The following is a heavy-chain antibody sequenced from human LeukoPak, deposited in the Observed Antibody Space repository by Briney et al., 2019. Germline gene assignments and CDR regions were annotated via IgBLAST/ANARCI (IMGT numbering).Heavy chain of an antibody. V-gene: IGHV1-69*13. Sequence: ASVKVSCKASGGTFSSYAISWVRQAPGQGLEWMGGIIPIFGIANYAQKFQGRVTITADESTSTAYMELSSLRSEDTAVYYCARGYCTNGVCYPTYYYYYYMDVWGKGTTVTVSS. CDR1: GGTFSSYA. CDR3: ARGYCTNGVCYPTYYYYYYMDV. J-gene: IGHJ6*03. CDR2: IIPIFGIA. D-gene: IGHD2-8*01.